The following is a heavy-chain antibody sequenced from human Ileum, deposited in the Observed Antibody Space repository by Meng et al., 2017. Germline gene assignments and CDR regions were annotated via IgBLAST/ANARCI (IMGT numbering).Heavy chain of an antibody. V-gene: IGHV4-4*02. Sequence: KLTGPGPGRVGLSGTLSFTCTVHAGPISSSFYWSWVRQSPGKGLEWIGQIYLAGSPNYNPSLESRVTISVDKSKNQFSLRLTSVTAADTAIFYCVRHGGKYFDSWGQGTLVTVSS. CDR3: VRHGGKYFDS. D-gene: IGHD2-15*01. CDR2: IYLAGSP. CDR1: AGPISSSFY. J-gene: IGHJ4*02.